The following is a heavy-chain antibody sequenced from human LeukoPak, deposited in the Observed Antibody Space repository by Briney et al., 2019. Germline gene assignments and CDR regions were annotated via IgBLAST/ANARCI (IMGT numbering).Heavy chain of an antibody. V-gene: IGHV3-23*01. CDR2: ISASGHYT. CDR3: AKDGSWGDYYFYFYIDV. J-gene: IGHJ6*03. D-gene: IGHD3-16*01. CDR1: GFTFSNSA. Sequence: GGSLRLSCEASGFTFSNSAMSWVRQAPGKGLEWVSGISASGHYTYNADSAKGRFTISRDNSKNTLYLQMNSLRTEDTALYFCAKDGSWGDYYFYFYIDVWGKGTTVTVSS.